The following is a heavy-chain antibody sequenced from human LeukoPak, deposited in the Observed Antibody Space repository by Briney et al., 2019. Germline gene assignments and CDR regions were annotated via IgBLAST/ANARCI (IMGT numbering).Heavy chain of an antibody. Sequence: SETLSLTCAVYGGSFSGYYWSWIRQPPGKGLERIGEINHSGSTNYNPSLKSRVTISVDTSKNQFSLKLSSVTAADTAVYYCARGPRYIRYFDYWGQGTLVTVSS. CDR1: GGSFSGYY. CDR3: ARGPRYIRYFDY. V-gene: IGHV4-34*01. CDR2: INHSGST. J-gene: IGHJ4*02. D-gene: IGHD5-12*01.